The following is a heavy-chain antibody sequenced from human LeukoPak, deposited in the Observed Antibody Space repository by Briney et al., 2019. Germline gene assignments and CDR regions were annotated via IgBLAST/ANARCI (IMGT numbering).Heavy chain of an antibody. CDR3: ARDKHHAYCTGGRCSPFYFDS. Sequence: PSETLSLTCTVAGGSVSTSYGSWIRQPPGKGPECVWYIAYSVTTNYNPSLKMRVTISLDTSKNQFSLNLTSVTAADTAMYYCARDKHHAYCTGGRCSPFYFDSWGQGVLVTVSS. CDR2: IAYSVTT. J-gene: IGHJ4*02. CDR1: GGSVSTSY. D-gene: IGHD2-15*01. V-gene: IGHV4-59*02.